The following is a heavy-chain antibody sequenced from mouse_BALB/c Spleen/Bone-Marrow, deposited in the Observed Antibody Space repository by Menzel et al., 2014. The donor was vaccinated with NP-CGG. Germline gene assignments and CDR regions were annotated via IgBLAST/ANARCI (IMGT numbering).Heavy chain of an antibody. Sequence: EVQRVESGGGLVQPGGSLKHSCAASGFDFSRYWMTWVRQAPGKGLEWIGEINPDSSTINYTPSLKEKFIISRDNAKNTLYLQMSKVRSEDTALYYCARPGYYGYQDVWGAGTTVTVSS. CDR2: INPDSSTI. J-gene: IGHJ1*01. V-gene: IGHV4-1*02. CDR1: GFDFSRYW. D-gene: IGHD1-2*01. CDR3: ARPGYYGYQDV.